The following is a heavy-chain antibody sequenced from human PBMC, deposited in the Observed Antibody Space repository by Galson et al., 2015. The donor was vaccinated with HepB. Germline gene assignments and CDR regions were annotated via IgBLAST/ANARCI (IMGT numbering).Heavy chain of an antibody. CDR3: ATYYSSDY. CDR1: GLTVSSNY. D-gene: IGHD4-11*01. CDR2: IHRGGST. V-gene: IGHV3-53*01. Sequence: SLRLSCAASGLTVSSNYMSWVRQAPGMGLEWVSVIHRGGSTYYADSVKGRFTISRDYSKNTLYLQMNSLRAEDTAVYYCATYYSSDYWGQGTLVTVSS. J-gene: IGHJ4*02.